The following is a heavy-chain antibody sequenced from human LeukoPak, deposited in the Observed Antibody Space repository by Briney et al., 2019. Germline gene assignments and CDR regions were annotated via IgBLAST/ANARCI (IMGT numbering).Heavy chain of an antibody. CDR2: IYYNGST. CDR1: GYSISSGYY. J-gene: IGHJ3*02. CDR3: ANYCSSSNCYKRTFDI. V-gene: IGHV4-38-2*02. D-gene: IGHD2-2*02. Sequence: SETLSLTCTVSGYSISSGYYWGWIRQPPGKGLEWIGSIYYNGSTYYNPSLKSRVTISVDTSKNQFSVKLSSVTAADTAVYYCANYCSSSNCYKRTFDIWGQGTVVTVSS.